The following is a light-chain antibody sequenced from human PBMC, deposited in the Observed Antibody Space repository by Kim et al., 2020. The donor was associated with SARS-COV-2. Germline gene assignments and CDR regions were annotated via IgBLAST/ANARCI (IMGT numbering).Light chain of an antibody. CDR1: QNVGSS. CDR2: DAS. Sequence: VLTQSPATLSVSPGERATLSCRASQNVGSSLAWYQQKPGQAPRLLIYDASTRATVIPARFSGSGSGTEFTLTISSLQSEDFAVYYCHQYNNWPLYSFGQGTKVDIK. V-gene: IGKV3-15*01. J-gene: IGKJ2*03. CDR3: HQYNNWPLYS.